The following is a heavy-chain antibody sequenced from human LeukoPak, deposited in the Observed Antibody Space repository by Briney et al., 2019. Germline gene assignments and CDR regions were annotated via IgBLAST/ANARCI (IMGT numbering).Heavy chain of an antibody. CDR2: ITSKPNSYET. V-gene: IGHV3-73*01. CDR3: AGGSGWYSPDY. J-gene: IGHJ4*02. Sequence: SGGSLRLSCAAPGFTFSGSAMHWVRQASGKGLEWVSRITSKPNSYETVYAASMKGRFTISRDDSKNTAYLQMNSLKTEDTAVYYCAGGSGWYSPDYWGQGTLVTVSS. CDR1: GFTFSGSA. D-gene: IGHD6-19*01.